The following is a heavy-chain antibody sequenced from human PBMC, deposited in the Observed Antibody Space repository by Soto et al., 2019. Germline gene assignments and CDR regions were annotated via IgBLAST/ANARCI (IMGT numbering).Heavy chain of an antibody. J-gene: IGHJ4*02. CDR2: ISGSGAST. D-gene: IGHD3-10*01. CDR3: AKDKVIVRGVTHPLVG. V-gene: IGHV3-23*01. CDR1: GFTFSSYA. Sequence: GGSLRLSCAASGFTFSSYAMSWVRQVPGKGLEWVSIISGSGASTYYADSVKGRFTISRDNSKNTLYLQMNSLRADDTAVYYCAKDKVIVRGVTHPLVGWGQGTLVTVSS.